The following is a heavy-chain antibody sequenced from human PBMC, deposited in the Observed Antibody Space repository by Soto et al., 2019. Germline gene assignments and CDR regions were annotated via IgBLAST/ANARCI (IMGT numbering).Heavy chain of an antibody. D-gene: IGHD3-16*02. Sequence: GGSLRLSCAASGFTFSSYAMSWVRQAPGKGLEWVSAISGSGGSTYYADSVKGRFTISRDNSKNTLYLQMNSLRAEDTAVYYCAKGGSTFGGVIVYMDVWGKGTTVNVSS. J-gene: IGHJ6*03. CDR3: AKGGSTFGGVIVYMDV. CDR2: ISGSGGST. CDR1: GFTFSSYA. V-gene: IGHV3-23*01.